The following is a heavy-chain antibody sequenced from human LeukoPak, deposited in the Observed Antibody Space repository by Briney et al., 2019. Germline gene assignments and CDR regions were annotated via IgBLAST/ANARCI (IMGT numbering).Heavy chain of an antibody. V-gene: IGHV3-7*01. J-gene: IGHJ4*02. CDR3: AIRRESSGSYYFDY. CDR1: GFTFSSYW. Sequence: GGSLRLSCAASGFTFSSYWMSWVRQAPGKGLEWVANIKQDGSEKYYVDSVKGRFTISRDNAKNSLYLQMNSLRAEDTAVYYCAIRRESSGSYYFDYWGQGTLVTVSS. CDR2: IKQDGSEK. D-gene: IGHD6-19*01.